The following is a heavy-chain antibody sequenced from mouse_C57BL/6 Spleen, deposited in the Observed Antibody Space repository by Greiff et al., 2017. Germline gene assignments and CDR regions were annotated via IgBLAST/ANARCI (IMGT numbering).Heavy chain of an antibody. V-gene: IGHV1-69*01. CDR1: GYTFTSYW. CDR2: IDPSDSYT. Sequence: VQLQQPGAELVMPGASVKLSCKASGYTFTSYWMHWVKQRPGQGLEWIGEIDPSDSYTNYNHKFKGKSTLTVDKSSSTAYMQLSRLTSEDSAVYYCARRDAYYFDYWGQGTTLTVSS. J-gene: IGHJ2*01. CDR3: ARRDAYYFDY.